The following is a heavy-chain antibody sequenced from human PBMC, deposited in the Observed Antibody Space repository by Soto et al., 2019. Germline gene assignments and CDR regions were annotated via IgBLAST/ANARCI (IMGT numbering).Heavy chain of an antibody. CDR3: ARVPDY. J-gene: IGHJ4*02. Sequence: QLQLQESGSGLVKPSQTLSLTCAVSGGPISSGGYSWSWIRQPPGKGLEWIGYIYHSGSTYYNPYLKSRVTITVDRSKNQFALKLSCVTGADTAVDYCARVPDYWGQGTLVTVSS. CDR2: IYHSGST. D-gene: IGHD2-2*01. V-gene: IGHV4-30-2*01. CDR1: GGPISSGGYS.